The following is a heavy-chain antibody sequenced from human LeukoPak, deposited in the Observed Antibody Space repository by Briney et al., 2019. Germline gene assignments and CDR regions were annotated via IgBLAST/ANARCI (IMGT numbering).Heavy chain of an antibody. Sequence: SETLSLTCTVSGGSFSSSSYYWGWIRQPPGKGLEWIGSIYHSGSTYYNPSLKSRVTISVDTSKNQFSLKLSSVTAADTAVYYCALSQESSGWYDYWGQGTLVTVSS. CDR3: ALSQESSGWYDY. J-gene: IGHJ4*02. CDR2: IYHSGST. CDR1: GGSFSSSSYY. V-gene: IGHV4-39*07. D-gene: IGHD6-19*01.